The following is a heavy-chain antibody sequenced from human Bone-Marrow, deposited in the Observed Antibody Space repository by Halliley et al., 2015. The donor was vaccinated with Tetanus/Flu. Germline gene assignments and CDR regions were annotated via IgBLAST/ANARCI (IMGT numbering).Heavy chain of an antibody. J-gene: IGHJ6*02. CDR3: ARVYNFYFYRYGLDV. Sequence: QLVQSGPEVKEPGASVKVSCRTSGYIFPNSGLGWVRQAPGRGLEWVGWITAYSGNTHYAQSLQGRVTMTRDTSTSTAYMELRSLRSDDTAIYFCARVYNFYFYRYGLDVWGQGTAVIVSS. D-gene: IGHD1-1*01. CDR2: ITAYSGNT. CDR1: GYIFPNSG. V-gene: IGHV1-18*01.